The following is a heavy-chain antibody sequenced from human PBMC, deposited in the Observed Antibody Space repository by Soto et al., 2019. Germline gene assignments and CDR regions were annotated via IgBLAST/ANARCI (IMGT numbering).Heavy chain of an antibody. V-gene: IGHV1-8*01. J-gene: IGHJ6*02. CDR1: GYTFTRYD. CDR3: AREGRPYYYYGMDV. CDR2: MNPNSGNT. Sequence: ASVKVSCKASGYTFTRYDINWVRQATGQGLEWMGWMNPNSGNTGYAQKFQGRVTMTRNTSISTAYMELSSLRSEDTAVYYCAREGRPYYYYGMDVWGQGTTVTVSS.